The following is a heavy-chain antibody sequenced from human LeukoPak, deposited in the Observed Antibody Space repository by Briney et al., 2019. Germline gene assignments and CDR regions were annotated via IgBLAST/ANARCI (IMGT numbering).Heavy chain of an antibody. CDR1: GDSISSYH. Sequence: PSETLSLTCTVSGDSISSYHWGWIRQPPGKGLEWIGSIYYSGTTNYNPSLESRVTISVDTSKNQFSLKLSSVTAADTAVYYCASSKQDSGSSRPKYYYYYYMDVWGKGTTVTVSS. V-gene: IGHV4-59*12. D-gene: IGHD6-6*01. CDR2: IYYSGTT. J-gene: IGHJ6*03. CDR3: ASSKQDSGSSRPKYYYYYYMDV.